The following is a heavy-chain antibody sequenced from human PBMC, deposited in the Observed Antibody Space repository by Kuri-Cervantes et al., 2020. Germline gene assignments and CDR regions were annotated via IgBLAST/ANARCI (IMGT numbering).Heavy chain of an antibody. CDR1: GFTFSTSA. V-gene: IGHV3-23*01. CDR3: ARVAAAGISSDAFDI. Sequence: GGSLRLSCAASGFTFSTSAMAWVRQAPGKGLECVSGISPTGDTTYYVDSVKGRFTISRDNSKNTLYLQMNSLRAEDTAVYYCARVAAAGISSDAFDIWGQGTMVTVSS. CDR2: ISPTGDTT. J-gene: IGHJ3*02. D-gene: IGHD6-13*01.